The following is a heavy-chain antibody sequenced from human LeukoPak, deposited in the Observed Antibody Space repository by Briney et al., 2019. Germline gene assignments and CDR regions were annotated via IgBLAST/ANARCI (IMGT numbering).Heavy chain of an antibody. V-gene: IGHV4-59*01. CDR3: ARGDGYNPN. CDR1: GASITTYY. Sequence: SETLSLTCTVSGASITTYYWSWIRQPPGKGLEWIGYVYYRGNTNYNPSLKSRVTISVDTSKNQFSLKLSSVTAADTAVYYCARGDGYNPNWGQGALVTVSS. CDR2: VYYRGNT. J-gene: IGHJ4*02. D-gene: IGHD5-24*01.